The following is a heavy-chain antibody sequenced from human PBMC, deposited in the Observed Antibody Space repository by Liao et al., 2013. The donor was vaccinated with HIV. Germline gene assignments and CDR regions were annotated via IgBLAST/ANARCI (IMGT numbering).Heavy chain of an antibody. V-gene: IGHV4-4*07. CDR2: IYTSGST. CDR1: GGSISSYY. CDR3: ARTDQYYDFWNGYENWFDP. D-gene: IGHD3-3*01. Sequence: QVQLQESGPGLVKPSETLSLTCTVSGGSISSYYWSWIRQPAGKGLEWIGRIYTSGSTNYNPSLKSRVTMSADTSKNQFSLKLSSVTAADTAVYYCARTDQYYDFWNGYENWFDPWAREPWSPSPQ. J-gene: IGHJ5*02.